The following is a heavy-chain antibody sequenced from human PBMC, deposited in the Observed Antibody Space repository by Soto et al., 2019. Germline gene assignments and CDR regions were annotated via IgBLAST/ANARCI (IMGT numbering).Heavy chain of an antibody. CDR3: ARGRRIAVAGKGGVIDY. CDR1: GGSFSGYY. J-gene: IGHJ4*02. V-gene: IGHV4-34*01. CDR2: INHSGST. Sequence: PSETLSLTCAVYGGSFSGYYWSWIRQPPGKGLEWIGEINHSGSTNYNPSLKSRVTISVDTSKNQFSLKLSSVTAADTAVYYCARGRRIAVAGKGGVIDYWGQGTLVSVSS. D-gene: IGHD6-19*01.